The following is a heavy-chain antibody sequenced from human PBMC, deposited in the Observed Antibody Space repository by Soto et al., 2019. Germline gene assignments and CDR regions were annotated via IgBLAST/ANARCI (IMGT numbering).Heavy chain of an antibody. Sequence: GASVKVSCKASGYTFTSYDINWVRQATGQGLEWMGWMNPNSGNTGYAQKFQGRVTMTRNTSISTAYMELSSLRSEDTAVYYCAKXVRGAGGYYYYYYGMDVWGQGTTVTVSS. CDR2: MNPNSGNT. J-gene: IGHJ6*02. D-gene: IGHD3-10*01. CDR1: GYTFTSYD. V-gene: IGHV1-8*01. CDR3: AKXVRGAGGYYYYYYGMDV.